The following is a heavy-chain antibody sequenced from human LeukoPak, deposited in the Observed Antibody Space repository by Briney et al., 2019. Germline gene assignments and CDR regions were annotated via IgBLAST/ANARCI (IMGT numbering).Heavy chain of an antibody. J-gene: IGHJ4*02. V-gene: IGHV4-59*01. CDR2: IYYSGST. D-gene: IGHD3-22*01. CDR1: GGSISSYY. CDR3: AITKGYDSSGYYYFDY. Sequence: SETLSLTCTVSGGSISSYYWSCIRQPPGKGLEWIGYIYYSGSTNYNPSLKSRVTISVDTSKNQFSLKLSSVTAADTAVYYCAITKGYDSSGYYYFDYWGQGTLVTVSS.